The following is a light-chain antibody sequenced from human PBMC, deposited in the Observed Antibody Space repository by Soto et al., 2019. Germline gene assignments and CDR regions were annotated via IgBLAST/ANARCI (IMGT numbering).Light chain of an antibody. CDR2: TAS. CDR1: QSISSY. J-gene: IGKJ1*01. V-gene: IGKV1-6*01. Sequence: IQMTQTPSSLSASEGDRVTITCRASQSISSYLNWYQQKPGKAPKLLINTASTLQSGVSSRFSGSGSGTDFTLTISSLQPEDFATYYCLQDYIYPWTFGQGTKVDI. CDR3: LQDYIYPWT.